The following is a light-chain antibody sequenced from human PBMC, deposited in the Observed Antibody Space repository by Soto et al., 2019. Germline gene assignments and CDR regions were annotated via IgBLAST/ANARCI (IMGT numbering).Light chain of an antibody. CDR1: QSVSNN. CDR3: QQYNIWPPWT. V-gene: IGKV3-15*01. CDR2: GAS. Sequence: EVLLTQSPGTLSLSPGEISTLSCRSSQSVSNNLAWYQQRPGQAPRLLIYGASTRATGVPARFSGSGSGTDFTLTISSLQSEDFAVYYCQQYNIWPPWTFGQGTKVDIK. J-gene: IGKJ1*01.